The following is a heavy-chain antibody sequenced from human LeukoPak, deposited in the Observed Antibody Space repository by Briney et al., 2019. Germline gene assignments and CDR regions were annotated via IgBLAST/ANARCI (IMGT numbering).Heavy chain of an antibody. J-gene: IGHJ4*02. Sequence: SETLSLTCTVSGGSISSSSYYWGWIRQPPGKGLEWIGSIYYSGSTYYNPSLKSRVTISVDTSKNQFSLKVSSVTAADTAVYYCARDSDYYGSGTAKNFDYWGQGTLVTVPS. CDR1: GGSISSSSYY. V-gene: IGHV4-39*07. D-gene: IGHD3-10*01. CDR3: ARDSDYYGSGTAKNFDY. CDR2: IYYSGST.